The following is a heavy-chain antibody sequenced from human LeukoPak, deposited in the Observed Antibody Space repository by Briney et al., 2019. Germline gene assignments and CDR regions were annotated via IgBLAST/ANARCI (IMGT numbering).Heavy chain of an antibody. J-gene: IGHJ4*02. D-gene: IGHD3-10*01. Sequence: PGGSLRLSCAASGFTFSRFAMSWVRQAPGQGLEWVSAISYSGGTTYYADSVKGRFTISRDNSKNIYLQMDSLRAEDTAVYYCVRPSPASRSQYVAEDWGQGTLVTVSS. CDR2: ISYSGGTT. CDR3: VRPSPASRSQYVAED. CDR1: GFTFSRFA. V-gene: IGHV3-23*01.